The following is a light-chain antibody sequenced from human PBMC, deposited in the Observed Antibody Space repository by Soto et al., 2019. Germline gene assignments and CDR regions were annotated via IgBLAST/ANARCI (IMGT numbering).Light chain of an antibody. CDR2: EAS. V-gene: IGKV1-39*01. CDR1: QRISRY. J-gene: IGKJ4*01. Sequence: DIQMTQSPSSLSASVGERVTITCRASQRISRYLNWYKQKPGKAPNLLIYEASSLQSGVPSRFSGSGSGTDFTLTISSLLPEDSATYYSQQSFSLPTFGGGTKVDIK. CDR3: QQSFSLPT.